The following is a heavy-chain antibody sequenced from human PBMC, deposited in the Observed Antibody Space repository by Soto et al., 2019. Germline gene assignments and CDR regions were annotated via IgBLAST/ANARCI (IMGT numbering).Heavy chain of an antibody. CDR3: TKDRLATVDF. CDR2: ISYDGSNK. V-gene: IGHV3-30*18. D-gene: IGHD4-17*01. CDR1: GFTFSSYG. Sequence: AGGSLRLSCAASGFTFSSYGMPWVRQAPGKGLEWVAVISYDGSNKYYADSVKGRFTISRDNSKNTLYLQMNSLRAVDTAVYYCTKDRLATVDFWGQGTLVTVSS. J-gene: IGHJ4*02.